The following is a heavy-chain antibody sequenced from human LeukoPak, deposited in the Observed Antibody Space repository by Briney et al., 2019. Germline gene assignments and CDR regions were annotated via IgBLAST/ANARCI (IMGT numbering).Heavy chain of an antibody. CDR1: GGSFSGYS. J-gene: IGHJ4*02. D-gene: IGHD2-2*01. CDR3: AREDIVVAL. Sequence: SETLSLTCAVYGGSFSGYSWSWIRQPPGKGLEWIGEINHSGGTNFNPSLKSRVTISIDTSKNQFSLKLRSVTAADTAVYYCAREDIVVALWGQGTLVTVSS. CDR2: INHSGGT. V-gene: IGHV4-34*01.